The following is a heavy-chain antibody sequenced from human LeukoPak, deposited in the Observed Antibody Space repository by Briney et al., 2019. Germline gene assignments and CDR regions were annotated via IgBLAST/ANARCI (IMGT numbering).Heavy chain of an antibody. Sequence: ASVKVSCKASGYSFTGYYMHWVRQAPGQGLEWMGWINPNSGGTNYAQKFQGRVTMTRDTSISTAYMELSRLRSGDTAVYYCARSDSSGYPVLYYFDYWGQGTLVTVSS. D-gene: IGHD3-22*01. CDR1: GYSFTGYY. CDR3: ARSDSSGYPVLYYFDY. V-gene: IGHV1-2*02. J-gene: IGHJ4*02. CDR2: INPNSGGT.